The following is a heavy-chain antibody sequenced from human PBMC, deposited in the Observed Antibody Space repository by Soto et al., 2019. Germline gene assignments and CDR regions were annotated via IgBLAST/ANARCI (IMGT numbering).Heavy chain of an antibody. CDR3: AKDRGGSWTFDQ. CDR1: GFTFSTHG. CDR2: IAYDVSSR. D-gene: IGHD6-13*01. J-gene: IGHJ4*02. V-gene: IGHV3-30*18. Sequence: QVQLVESGGGVVQPGRSLRLSCTASGFTFSTHGMHWVRQSPGKGLEWVANIAYDVSSRTYGDPVKGRFIVSRHNPMKTLYLQMNSLREEDTAVYFCAKDRGGSWTFDQWGQGTPVIVAS.